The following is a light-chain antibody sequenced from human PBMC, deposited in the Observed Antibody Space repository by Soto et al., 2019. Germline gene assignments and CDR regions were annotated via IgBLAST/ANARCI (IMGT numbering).Light chain of an antibody. CDR1: QSLSSGY. CDR3: QQYHNSPIT. CDR2: DAS. Sequence: EIVLTQSPATLSVSPGERVTLSCRASQSLSSGYLAWYQQKFGQAPRLLIYDASRRATGIPERFSGSGSGTDSTLTINRLEPEDFAVYYCQQYHNSPITFGQGTRLEIK. V-gene: IGKV3-20*01. J-gene: IGKJ5*01.